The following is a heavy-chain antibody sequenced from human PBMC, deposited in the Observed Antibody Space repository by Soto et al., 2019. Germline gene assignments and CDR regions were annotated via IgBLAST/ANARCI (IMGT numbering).Heavy chain of an antibody. V-gene: IGHV3-72*01. D-gene: IGHD1-26*01. CDR1: GFTFSDHY. J-gene: IGHJ3*02. Sequence: LRLSCAASGFTFSDHYMDWVRQAPGKGLEWVGRTRNKANSYTTEYAASVKGRFTISRDDSKNSLYLQMNSLKTEDTAVYYCARDGGSYSAGAFDIWGQGTMVSVS. CDR2: TRNKANSYTT. CDR3: ARDGGSYSAGAFDI.